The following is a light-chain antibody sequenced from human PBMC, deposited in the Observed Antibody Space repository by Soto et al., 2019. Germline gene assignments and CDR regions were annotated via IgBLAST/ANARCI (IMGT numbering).Light chain of an antibody. CDR3: QQYGSSPGT. CDR1: QTLSSSF. CDR2: GAS. J-gene: IGKJ1*01. V-gene: IGKV3-20*01. Sequence: EIVLTQSPGTLSLSPGEGATLSCRASQTLSSSFLAWYQQKAGQAPRLLIYGASSRATGIPDRFSGSGSGTDFTLTITRLEPEDFAVYYCQQYGSSPGTFGQGTKVEIK.